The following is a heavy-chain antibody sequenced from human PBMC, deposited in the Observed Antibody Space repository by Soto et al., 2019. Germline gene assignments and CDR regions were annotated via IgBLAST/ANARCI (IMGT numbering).Heavy chain of an antibody. Sequence: QVQLVESGGGVVQPGRSLRLSCAASGFTFSNNAMDWVRQAPGKGLEWVAVISYDGSNKYIAESVKGRFTISRDNSKNTQFLQMNSLRAEDTAVYYCARGTTTSAVSAMDVWGQGTTVTVSS. CDR2: ISYDGSNK. CDR3: ARGTTTSAVSAMDV. CDR1: GFTFSNNA. V-gene: IGHV3-30-3*01. D-gene: IGHD1-1*01. J-gene: IGHJ6*02.